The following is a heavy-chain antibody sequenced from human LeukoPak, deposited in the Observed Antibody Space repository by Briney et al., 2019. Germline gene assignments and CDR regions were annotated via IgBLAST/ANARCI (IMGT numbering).Heavy chain of an antibody. D-gene: IGHD6-19*01. V-gene: IGHV3-23*01. CDR2: ITDSGDDT. J-gene: IGHJ4*02. Sequence: GRSLRLSCAASGFTFSSFAMSWVRQAPGMGLEWVSAITDSGDDTYHADSVKGRFTISRDNSKSTLFLQMNTLRAEDTAAYYCAKGSSSGRPYFFDYWGQGTLVTVSS. CDR1: GFTFSSFA. CDR3: AKGSSSGRPYFFDY.